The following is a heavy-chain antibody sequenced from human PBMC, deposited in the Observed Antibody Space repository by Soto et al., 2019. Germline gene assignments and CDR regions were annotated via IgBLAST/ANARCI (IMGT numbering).Heavy chain of an antibody. CDR3: PCYGY. D-gene: IGHD2-15*01. V-gene: IGHV3-53*01. Sequence: EVQVVESGGGLIQPGGSLRLSCVVSGFTVSSTNYMSWVRQAPGKGLEWVSVIYSGGTTFYADSVKGRFTISRDNAKNTLTLQMITLRAEDTAVYYCPCYGYLGQRTLVTVSS. CDR1: GFTVSSTNY. J-gene: IGHJ4*02. CDR2: IYSGGTT.